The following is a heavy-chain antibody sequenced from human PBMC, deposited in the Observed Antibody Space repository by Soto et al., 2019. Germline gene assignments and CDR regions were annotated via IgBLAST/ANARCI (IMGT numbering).Heavy chain of an antibody. D-gene: IGHD3-10*01. CDR2: MNPNSGNT. V-gene: IGHV1-8*01. CDR1: GYTFTSYD. J-gene: IGHJ5*02. CDR3: ARDFPTYYYGLIDP. Sequence: QVQLVQSGAEVKKPGASVKVSCKASGYTFTSYDINWVRQATGQGLEWMGWMNPNSGNTGYAQKFQGRVTMTRNTSISTAYMELSSLRSEDPAVYYCARDFPTYYYGLIDPWGQGTLVTVSS.